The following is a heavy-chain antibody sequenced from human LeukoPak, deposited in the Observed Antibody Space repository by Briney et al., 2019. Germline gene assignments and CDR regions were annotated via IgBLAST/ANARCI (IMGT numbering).Heavy chain of an antibody. V-gene: IGHV4-39*01. CDR2: IGQSGKT. CDR1: GGSISSSSYY. J-gene: IGHJ3*02. D-gene: IGHD6-19*01. CDR3: ARHSDHLAVTAFDI. Sequence: PSETLSLTCTVSGGSVSGGSISSSSYYWDWVRQPPGKGLEWIGCIGQSGKTYYNPSLESRITISVDTSKNHFSLKLSSVTATDTAVYYCARHSDHLAVTAFDIWGQGTMVTVSS.